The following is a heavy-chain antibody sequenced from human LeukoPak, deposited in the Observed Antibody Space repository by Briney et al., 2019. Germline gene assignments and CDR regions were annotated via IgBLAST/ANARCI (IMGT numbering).Heavy chain of an antibody. CDR1: GFTFSNYG. J-gene: IGHJ3*02. V-gene: IGHV3-33*01. D-gene: IGHD3-10*01. CDR3: AREGSSTICFGSETHSGGAFDI. CDR2: IWNDGSKK. Sequence: GRSLRLSCAASGFTFSNYGIHWVRQAPGKGLEWVAIIWNDGSKKYYGDSVKGRFTISRDNSKNTAYLQMNSLRGDDTALYYCAREGSSTICFGSETHSGGAFDIWGQGTVVTVSS.